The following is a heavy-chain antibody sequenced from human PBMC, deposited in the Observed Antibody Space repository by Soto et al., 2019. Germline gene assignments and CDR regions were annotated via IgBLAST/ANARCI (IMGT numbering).Heavy chain of an antibody. CDR2: IKSEAHGGTT. Sequence: SRGSRRLSSAASGFAFSNAWINGVRQPPGKGLQCVVCIKSEAHGGTTDFSEHVRGRFQITRDESRNLVYMEMNSFSTEDTAVYYCTTDSCTTKLVVRFSYWGHGTLDTVSS. CDR1: GFAFSNAW. CDR3: TTDSCTTKLVVRFSY. J-gene: IGHJ4*01. D-gene: IGHD2-8*01. V-gene: IGHV3-15*07.